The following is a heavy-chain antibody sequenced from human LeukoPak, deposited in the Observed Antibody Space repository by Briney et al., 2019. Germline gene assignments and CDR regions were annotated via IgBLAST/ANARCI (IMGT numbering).Heavy chain of an antibody. CDR2: IYYSGST. Sequence: SETLSLTCTVSGGSISSGGYYWSWIRQHLGKGLEWIGYIYYSGSTYYNPSLKSRVIISVDTSKSQFSLKLSSVTAADTAVYYCARVNSSGYYPFDYWGQGTLVTVSS. J-gene: IGHJ4*02. CDR3: ARVNSSGYYPFDY. D-gene: IGHD3-22*01. V-gene: IGHV4-31*03. CDR1: GGSISSGGYY.